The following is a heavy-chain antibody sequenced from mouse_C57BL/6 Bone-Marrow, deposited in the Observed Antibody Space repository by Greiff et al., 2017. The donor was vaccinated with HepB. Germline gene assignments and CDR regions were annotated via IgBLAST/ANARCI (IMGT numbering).Heavy chain of an antibody. CDR1: GFTFSSYT. J-gene: IGHJ4*01. CDR3: ARHHYDYDAMDY. CDR2: ISGGGGNT. D-gene: IGHD1-1*02. Sequence: EVMLVESGGGLVKPGGSLKLSCAASGFTFSSYTMSWVRQTPEKRLEWVATISGGGGNTYYPDSVKGRFTISRDNAKNTLYLQMSSLRSEDTALYYCARHHYDYDAMDYWGQGTSVTVSS. V-gene: IGHV5-9*01.